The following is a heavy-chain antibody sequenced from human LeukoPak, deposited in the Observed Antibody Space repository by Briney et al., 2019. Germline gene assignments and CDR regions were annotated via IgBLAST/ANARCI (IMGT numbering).Heavy chain of an antibody. CDR3: ARGELWYPDY. CDR1: GFTFSIYA. J-gene: IGHJ4*02. D-gene: IGHD3-16*01. Sequence: GGSLRLXCAASGFTFSIYAMSWVRQAPGKGLEWVSAISVSGGSTYYADSVKGRFTISRDHSKNTLYLQMNSLRAEDTAVYYCARGELWYPDYWGQGTLVTVSS. V-gene: IGHV3-23*01. CDR2: ISVSGGST.